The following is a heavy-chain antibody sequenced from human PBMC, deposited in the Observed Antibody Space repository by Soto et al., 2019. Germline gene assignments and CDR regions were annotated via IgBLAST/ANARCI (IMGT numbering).Heavy chain of an antibody. CDR3: ARHQGKGSSFDY. V-gene: IGHV4-59*08. Sequence: SETLSLTCTVSGGSISSYYWSWIRQPPGKGLEWIGNIYYSGSTNYNPSLKSRVTISVDTSKNQFSLKLSSVTAADTAVYYCARHQGKGSSFDYWGQGTLVTVSS. CDR2: IYYSGST. CDR1: GGSISSYY. J-gene: IGHJ4*02. D-gene: IGHD3-10*01.